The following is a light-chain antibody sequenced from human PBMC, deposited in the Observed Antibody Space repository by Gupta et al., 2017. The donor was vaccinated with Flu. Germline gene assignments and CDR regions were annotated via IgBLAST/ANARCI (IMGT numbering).Light chain of an antibody. Sequence: QSALTQPAPVSGSPGPSITTSSTGTSSDVGGYNYVSWYQQHPGKAPKLMIYEVSNRPSGVSNRFSGSKSGNTASLTISGLQAQDEADYYCNSYTSSTTLLFGGGTKLTVL. CDR3: NSYTSSTTLL. V-gene: IGLV2-14*01. CDR1: SSDVGGYNY. CDR2: EVS. J-gene: IGLJ2*01.